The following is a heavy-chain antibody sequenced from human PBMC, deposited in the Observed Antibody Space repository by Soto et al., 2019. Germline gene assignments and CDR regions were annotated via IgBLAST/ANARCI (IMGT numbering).Heavy chain of an antibody. D-gene: IGHD3-10*01. CDR3: ARDRDDYGSGNYYNRIDF. CDR2: IIPLFGTP. V-gene: IGHV1-69*01. CDR1: GGIFSTYA. Sequence: QVQLVQSGAEVKKPGSSVKVSCKASGGIFSTYAISWLRQAPGQGLEGMGGIIPLFGTPNYAQRFQGRVSITVDESTSTAYMELSRLRSEDTAVYYCARDRDDYGSGNYYNRIDFWGQGTLVTGSS. J-gene: IGHJ4*02.